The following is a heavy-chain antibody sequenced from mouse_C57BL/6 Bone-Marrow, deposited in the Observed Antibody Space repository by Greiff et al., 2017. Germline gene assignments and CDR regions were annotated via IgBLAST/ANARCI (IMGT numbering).Heavy chain of an antibody. V-gene: IGHV5-6*02. CDR2: ISSGGSYT. Sequence: EVKLVESGGDLVKPGGSLKISCAASGFSFSSYGMSWVRQTPDKRLEWVATISSGGSYTYYPASVKWRFTISRDNAKNTLYLQMSSLQSGDTAMYYCARRRGTVARPFDYWGQGTTLTVSS. CDR3: ARRRGTVARPFDY. J-gene: IGHJ2*01. D-gene: IGHD1-1*01. CDR1: GFSFSSYG.